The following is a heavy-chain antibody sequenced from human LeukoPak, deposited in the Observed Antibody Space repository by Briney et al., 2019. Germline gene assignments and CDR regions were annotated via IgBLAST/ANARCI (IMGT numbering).Heavy chain of an antibody. CDR3: TTERGYGSGSYPG. J-gene: IGHJ4*02. CDR1: GFTFSNAW. V-gene: IGHV3-15*01. Sequence: GGSLRLSCAVSGFTFSNAWMSWVRQAPGKGLEWVGRIKSKTDGGTTDYAAPVKGRFTISRDDSKNTLYLQMNSLKTEDTAVYYCTTERGYGSGSYPGWGQGTLVTVSS. D-gene: IGHD3-10*01. CDR2: IKSKTDGGTT.